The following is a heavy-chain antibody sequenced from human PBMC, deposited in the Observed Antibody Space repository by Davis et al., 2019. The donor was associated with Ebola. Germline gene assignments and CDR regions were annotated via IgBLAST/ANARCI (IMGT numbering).Heavy chain of an antibody. D-gene: IGHD4-17*01. CDR3: ARGRTVTNYVDY. CDR2: ISSSGSTI. CDR1: GFTFSSYA. V-gene: IGHV3-48*02. Sequence: GGSLRLSCAASGFTFSSYAMSWVRQAPGKGLEWVSSISSSGSTINYADSVKGRFTVSRDNAKNSLSLQMNSLRDEDTAVFYCARGRTVTNYVDYWGPGILVTVSS. J-gene: IGHJ4*02.